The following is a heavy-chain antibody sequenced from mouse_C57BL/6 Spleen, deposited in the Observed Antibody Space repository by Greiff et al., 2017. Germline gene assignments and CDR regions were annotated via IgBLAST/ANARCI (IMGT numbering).Heavy chain of an antibody. D-gene: IGHD1-2*01. CDR2: FYPGSGSI. V-gene: IGHV1-62-2*01. Sequence: QVQLKQSGAELVKPGASVKLSCKASGYTFTEYTIHWVKQRSGQGLEWIGWFYPGSGSIKYNEKFKDKATLTADKSSSTVYMELSRVTPEDSAVYFGARHEARLRGMDYWGQGTSVTVSS. CDR1: GYTFTEYT. CDR3: ARHEARLRGMDY. J-gene: IGHJ4*01.